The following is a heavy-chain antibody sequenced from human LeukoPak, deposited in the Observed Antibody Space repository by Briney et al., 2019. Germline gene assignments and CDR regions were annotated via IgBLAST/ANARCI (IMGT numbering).Heavy chain of an antibody. Sequence: GGSLRLSGAASGFTFSNAWMSWVRQAPGKGLEWVGRIKSKTDGGTTDYAAPVKGRFTISRDDSKNTLYLQMNSLKTEDTAVYYCTTTGYSSSWAFDYWGQGTLVAVSS. CDR2: IKSKTDGGTT. J-gene: IGHJ4*02. CDR1: GFTFSNAW. CDR3: TTTGYSSSWAFDY. D-gene: IGHD6-13*01. V-gene: IGHV3-15*01.